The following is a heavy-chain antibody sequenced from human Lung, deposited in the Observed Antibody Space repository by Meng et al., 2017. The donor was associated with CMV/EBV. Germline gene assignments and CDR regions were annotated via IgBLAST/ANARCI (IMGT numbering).Heavy chain of an antibody. CDR1: GFTVSSNY. J-gene: IGHJ6*02. D-gene: IGHD3-9*01. Sequence: SCAASGFTVSSNYMNWVRQAPGKGLEWVSVIYSGGSTYYADSVKGRFTISRDNSKNTLYLQMNSLRAEDTAVYYCARNYDILTGPEVWGQGTTVTVSS. CDR2: IYSGGST. V-gene: IGHV3-66*02. CDR3: ARNYDILTGPEV.